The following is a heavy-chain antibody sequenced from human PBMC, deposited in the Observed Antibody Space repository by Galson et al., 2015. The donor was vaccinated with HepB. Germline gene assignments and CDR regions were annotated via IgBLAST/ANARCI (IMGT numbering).Heavy chain of an antibody. CDR1: GYTFTSYA. D-gene: IGHD3-10*01. CDR2: INAGNGNT. Sequence: SVKVSCKASGYTFTSYAMHWVRQAPGQRLEWMGWINAGNGNTKYSQKFQGRVTITRDTSASTAYMELSSLRSEDTAVYYCARDAITMVRGVRYYFDYWAREPWSPSPQ. J-gene: IGHJ4*02. CDR3: ARDAITMVRGVRYYFDY. V-gene: IGHV1-3*01.